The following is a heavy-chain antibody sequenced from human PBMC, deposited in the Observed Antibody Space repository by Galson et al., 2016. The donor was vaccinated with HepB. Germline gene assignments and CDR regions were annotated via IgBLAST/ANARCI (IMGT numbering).Heavy chain of an antibody. Sequence: SLRLSCAASGFTFSNYGMHWVRQAPGKGLEWVAVISYDGRKKYYADSVKGRFTISRDNFKNTLYLQMNSLRREDTAMYYCAKERGVAVPNRPLDSWGQGTLVTVSS. D-gene: IGHD6-19*01. J-gene: IGHJ5*01. CDR1: GFTFSNYG. V-gene: IGHV3-30*19. CDR3: AKERGVAVPNRPLDS. CDR2: ISYDGRKK.